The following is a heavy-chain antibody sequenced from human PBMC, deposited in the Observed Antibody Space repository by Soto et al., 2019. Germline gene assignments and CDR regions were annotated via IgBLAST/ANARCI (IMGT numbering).Heavy chain of an antibody. J-gene: IGHJ4*02. CDR3: ARGLIAVAGEGLDY. Sequence: QVQLVESGGGVVQPGRSLRLSCAASGFTFSSYAMHWVRQAPGKGLEGVAVISYDVSNKYYADSVNGRFTISRDNSKNTLYLQMNSRRAEDTAVYYCARGLIAVAGEGLDYWGQGNLVTVSS. V-gene: IGHV3-30-3*01. D-gene: IGHD6-19*01. CDR2: ISYDVSNK. CDR1: GFTFSSYA.